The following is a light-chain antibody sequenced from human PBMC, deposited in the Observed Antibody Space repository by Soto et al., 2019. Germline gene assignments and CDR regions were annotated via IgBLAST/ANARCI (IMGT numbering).Light chain of an antibody. J-gene: IGLJ3*02. CDR2: EVS. CDR3: NPYTNTDTFWV. CDR1: SSDVGGYNH. V-gene: IGLV2-14*01. Sequence: QSALTQPASVSGSPGQSITISCTGTSSDVGGYNHVSWYQQHSGKVPKVIIYEVSNRPSGVSDRFSGSRSGNTASLTISRLQPSVEADYYCNPYTNTDTFWVFGGGTKLTVL.